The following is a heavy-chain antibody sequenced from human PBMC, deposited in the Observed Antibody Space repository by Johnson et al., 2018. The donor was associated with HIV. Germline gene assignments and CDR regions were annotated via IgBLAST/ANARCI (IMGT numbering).Heavy chain of an antibody. CDR1: GFTFSDYG. J-gene: IGHJ3*01. Sequence: QVQLVESGGGVVQPGRSLRLSCAASGFTFSDYGIHWVRQAPGKGLEWVAVIWYDGSNKYYADSVKGRFTISRDNSENTLYLQMNSLKAEDTAVYYCASLSDDAFDFWGQGTMVIVSS. CDR2: IWYDGSNK. CDR3: ASLSDDAFDF. V-gene: IGHV3-33*01.